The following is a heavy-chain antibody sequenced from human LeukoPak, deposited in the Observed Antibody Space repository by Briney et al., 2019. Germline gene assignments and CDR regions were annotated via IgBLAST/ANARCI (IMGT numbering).Heavy chain of an antibody. CDR3: AKDRTSSGYYYFDY. J-gene: IGHJ4*02. Sequence: GGSLRLSCAASGFTFSSYGMHWVRQAPGKGLEWVAVISYDGSNKYYADSVKGRFTISRDNSKNTLYLQMNSLRAEDTAAYYCAKDRTSSGYYYFDYWGQGTLVTVSS. V-gene: IGHV3-30*18. CDR2: ISYDGSNK. D-gene: IGHD3-22*01. CDR1: GFTFSSYG.